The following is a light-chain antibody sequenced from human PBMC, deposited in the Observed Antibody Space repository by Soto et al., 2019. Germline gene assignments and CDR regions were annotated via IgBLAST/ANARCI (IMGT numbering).Light chain of an antibody. J-gene: IGKJ4*01. CDR2: GAT. CDR3: QQYHNWPVT. V-gene: IGKV3-15*01. Sequence: EIVLTQSPGTLSLSPGERATLSCRASQSVSSSCLAWYQHKPGQSPRLLISGATTGATGIPPRFSASGSGTDFTLTVNSLQSEDIAVYYCQQYHNWPVTFGGGTKVDIK. CDR1: QSVSSS.